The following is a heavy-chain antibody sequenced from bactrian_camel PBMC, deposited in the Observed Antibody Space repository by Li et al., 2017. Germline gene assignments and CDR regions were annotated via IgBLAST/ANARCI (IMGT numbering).Heavy chain of an antibody. CDR2: VDRDGRI. CDR1: RSIDC. Sequence: QLVESGGGSVQAGGSLRLSCTASRSIDCMGWFRQAPKKRREGVAIVDRDGRISVANSVKGRFTISQDNAKNTVYLQMDSLKPEDTAVYYCAADLGLPEGARGARCLAVV. D-gene: IGHD2*01. V-gene: IGHV3S53*01.